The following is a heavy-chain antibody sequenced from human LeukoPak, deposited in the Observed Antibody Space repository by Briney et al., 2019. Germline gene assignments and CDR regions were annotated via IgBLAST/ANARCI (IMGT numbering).Heavy chain of an antibody. V-gene: IGHV3-33*06. CDR2: IWYDGSNK. CDR1: GFTFSSYG. J-gene: IGHJ3*02. CDR3: AKSLRIVVVTAVQGDAFDI. D-gene: IGHD2-21*02. Sequence: PGGSLRLSCAASGFTFSSYGMHWVRQAPGKGLEWVAVIWYDGSNKYYADSVKGRFTISRDNSKNTLYLQMNSLRAEDTAVYYCAKSLRIVVVTAVQGDAFDIWGQGTMVTVSS.